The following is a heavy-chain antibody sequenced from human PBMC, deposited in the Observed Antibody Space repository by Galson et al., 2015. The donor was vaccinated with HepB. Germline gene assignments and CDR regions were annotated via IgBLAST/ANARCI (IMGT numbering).Heavy chain of an antibody. D-gene: IGHD2-2*01. CDR3: ASTLGCCSSTSCTPLGY. CDR2: ISYDGSNK. CDR1: GFTLSSYA. Sequence: SLRLSCAASGFTLSSYAMHWVRQAPGKGLEWVAVISYDGSNKYYADSVKGRFTISRDNSKNTLYLQMNSLRAEDTAVYYCASTLGCCSSTSCTPLGYWGQGTLVTVSS. V-gene: IGHV3-30-3*01. J-gene: IGHJ4*02.